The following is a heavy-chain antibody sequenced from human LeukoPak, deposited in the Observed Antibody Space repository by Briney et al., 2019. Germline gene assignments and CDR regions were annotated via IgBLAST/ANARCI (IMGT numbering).Heavy chain of an antibody. D-gene: IGHD3-22*01. CDR3: AREKVGYQDYYYYYYMDV. Sequence: PGGSLRLSCAASGFTFNDYWMIWVRQGPGKGLDWVANIKQDGSEKYYVDSVKGRFTISRDNAKNSLYLQMNSLRAEDTAVYYCAREKVGYQDYYYYYYMDVWGKGTTVTVSS. CDR2: IKQDGSEK. CDR1: GFTFNDYW. J-gene: IGHJ6*03. V-gene: IGHV3-7*01.